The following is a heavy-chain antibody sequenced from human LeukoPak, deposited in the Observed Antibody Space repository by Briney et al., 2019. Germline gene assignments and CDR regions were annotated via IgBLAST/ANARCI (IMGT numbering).Heavy chain of an antibody. Sequence: GSLRLSCAASGFTVSDNFMTWVRQAPGKGLEWVSVIYISGGTYYADSVKGRFTISRDKSKNTLYLEMNSLRVEDTAMYYCARHIRSSGWYSDYWGQGMLVTVSS. J-gene: IGHJ4*02. CDR1: GFTVSDNF. D-gene: IGHD6-19*01. CDR3: ARHIRSSGWYSDY. V-gene: IGHV3-53*01. CDR2: IYISGGT.